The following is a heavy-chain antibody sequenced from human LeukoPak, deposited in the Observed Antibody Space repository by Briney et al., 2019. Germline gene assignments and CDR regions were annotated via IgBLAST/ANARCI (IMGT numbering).Heavy chain of an antibody. Sequence: PGGSLRLSCAASGFTFSSYSMNWVRQAPGKGLEWVSSISSSSSYIYYADSVKGRFTISRDNAKNSLYLQMNSLRAEDTAVYYCARGKNYYDSSGYYYPFDYWGQGTLVTVSS. CDR2: ISSSSSYI. CDR3: ARGKNYYDSSGYYYPFDY. V-gene: IGHV3-21*01. J-gene: IGHJ4*02. CDR1: GFTFSSYS. D-gene: IGHD3-22*01.